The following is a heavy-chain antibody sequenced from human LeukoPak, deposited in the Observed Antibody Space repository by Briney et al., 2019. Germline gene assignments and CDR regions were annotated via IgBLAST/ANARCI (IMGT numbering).Heavy chain of an antibody. CDR2: IIPIFGTA. Sequence: ASVKVSCKASRGTFSSYAISWVRQAPGQGLEWMGGIIPIFGTANYAQKFQGRVTITTDESTSTAYMELSSLRSEDTAVYYCAREISGGAVAIGYWGQGTLVTVSS. CDR1: RGTFSSYA. CDR3: AREISGGAVAIGY. D-gene: IGHD1-26*01. J-gene: IGHJ4*02. V-gene: IGHV1-69*05.